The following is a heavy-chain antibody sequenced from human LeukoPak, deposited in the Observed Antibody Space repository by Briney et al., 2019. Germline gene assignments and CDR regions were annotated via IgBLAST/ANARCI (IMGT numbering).Heavy chain of an antibody. J-gene: IGHJ4*02. CDR3: ARSYCSSTSCLPDY. D-gene: IGHD2-2*01. Sequence: GGSLRLSCAASGFTFSSYSMNWVRQAPGKGLEWVSYISSSSSTIYYADSVKGRFTISRDNAKNSLYLQMNSLRAEDTAVYYCARSYCSSTSCLPDYWGQGTLVTVSS. CDR1: GFTFSSYS. CDR2: ISSSSSTI. V-gene: IGHV3-48*01.